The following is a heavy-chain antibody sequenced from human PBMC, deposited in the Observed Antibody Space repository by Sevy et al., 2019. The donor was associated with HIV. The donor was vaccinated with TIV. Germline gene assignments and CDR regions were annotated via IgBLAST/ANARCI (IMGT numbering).Heavy chain of an antibody. CDR3: ALHRSGGSCYPY. D-gene: IGHD2-15*01. CDR1: GFTFSSYA. J-gene: IGHJ4*01. Sequence: GGSLRLSCAASGFTFSSYAMSWVRQAPGKGLEWVSAISGSGGSTYYADSVKGRFTISRDNSKNTLYLQMNSLRAEDTAVYYCALHRSGGSCYPYWGHGTLVTVSS. CDR2: ISGSGGST. V-gene: IGHV3-23*01.